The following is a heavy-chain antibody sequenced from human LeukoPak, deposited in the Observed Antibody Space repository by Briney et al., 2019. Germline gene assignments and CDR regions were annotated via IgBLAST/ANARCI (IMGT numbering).Heavy chain of an antibody. J-gene: IGHJ6*02. Sequence: GGSLRLSCAASGFTFSSYGMHWVRQAPGKGLEWVAVIWYDGSNKYYADSVKGRFTIARDNSKNTLYLQMNSLRAEDTAVYYCARDQYQLAPMDVWGQGTTVTVSS. V-gene: IGHV3-33*01. D-gene: IGHD2-2*01. CDR1: GFTFSSYG. CDR2: IWYDGSNK. CDR3: ARDQYQLAPMDV.